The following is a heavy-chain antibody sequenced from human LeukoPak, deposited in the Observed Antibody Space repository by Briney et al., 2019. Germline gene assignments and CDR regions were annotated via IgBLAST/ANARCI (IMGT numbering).Heavy chain of an antibody. CDR2: ISSSSSYI. CDR3: AKDQHPVIAADN. J-gene: IGHJ4*02. Sequence: GGSLRLSCAASGFTFSSYSMNWVRQAPGKGLEWVSSISSSSSYIYYADSVKGRFTISRDNAKNSLYLQMNSLRAEDTAVYYCAKDQHPVIAADNWGQGTLVTVSS. D-gene: IGHD6-13*01. CDR1: GFTFSSYS. V-gene: IGHV3-21*01.